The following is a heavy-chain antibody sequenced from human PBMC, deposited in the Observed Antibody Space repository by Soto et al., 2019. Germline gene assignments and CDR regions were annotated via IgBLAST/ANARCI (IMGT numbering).Heavy chain of an antibody. CDR1: EFTFRSYW. D-gene: IGHD1-1*01. CDR2: ISGDGRST. V-gene: IGHV3-74*01. CDR3: ARSLPGNYEAFDR. J-gene: IGHJ3*01. Sequence: EVQLVDSGGGLGQPGGSLRLSCAASEFTFRSYWMHWVRQSPGKGLVWVSRISGDGRSTNYADSVKGRFTISRDNAKNTVYLQIDSLRAEDTAVYYCARSLPGNYEAFDRWGQGTIVAVSS.